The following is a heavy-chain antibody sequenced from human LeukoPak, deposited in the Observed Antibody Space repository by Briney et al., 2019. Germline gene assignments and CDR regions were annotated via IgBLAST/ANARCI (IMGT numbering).Heavy chain of an antibody. CDR3: ARINRQQLVLDY. V-gene: IGHV4-38-2*01. Sequence: PSETLSLTCAVSGYSISSGYYWGWIRQPPGKGLEWIGSIYHSGSTSYNPSIKSRVSISVDTSKTQFSLKLSSVTAADTAVYYCARINRQQLVLDYWGQGTLVTVSS. D-gene: IGHD6-13*01. CDR2: IYHSGST. J-gene: IGHJ4*02. CDR1: GYSISSGYY.